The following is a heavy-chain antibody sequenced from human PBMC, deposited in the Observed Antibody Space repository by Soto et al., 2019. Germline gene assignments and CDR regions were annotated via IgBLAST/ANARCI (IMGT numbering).Heavy chain of an antibody. CDR1: GGSISSYY. J-gene: IGHJ6*02. Sequence: LSLTCTVSGGSISSYYWSWIRQPAGKGLEWIGRIYTSGSTNYNPSLKSRVTMSVDTSKNQFSLKLSSVTAADTAVYYCARASGTSLFDYYYGMDVWGQGTTVTVSS. CDR3: ARASGTSLFDYYYGMDV. D-gene: IGHD2-2*01. V-gene: IGHV4-4*07. CDR2: IYTSGST.